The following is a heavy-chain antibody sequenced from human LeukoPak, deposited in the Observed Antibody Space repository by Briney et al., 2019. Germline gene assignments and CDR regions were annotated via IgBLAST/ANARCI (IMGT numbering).Heavy chain of an antibody. D-gene: IGHD3-10*01. Sequence: PSETLSHTCAVYGGSFSGYYWSWLRQPPGKGLEWIGEINHSGSTNYNPSLKSRVTISVDTSKNQFSLKLSSVTAADTAVYYCARDGLGTGSYYYYYGMDVWGQGTTVTVSS. V-gene: IGHV4-34*01. CDR1: GGSFSGYY. CDR3: ARDGLGTGSYYYYYGMDV. CDR2: INHSGST. J-gene: IGHJ6*02.